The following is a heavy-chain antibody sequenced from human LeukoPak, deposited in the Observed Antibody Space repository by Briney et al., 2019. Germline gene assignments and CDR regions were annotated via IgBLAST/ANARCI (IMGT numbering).Heavy chain of an antibody. D-gene: IGHD5-18*01. CDR2: IYSGGST. V-gene: IGHV3-53*01. Sequence: GVSLRLSCAASGFTVSSNYMSWVRQAPGKGLEWVSVIYSGGSTYYADSVKGRFTISRDNYKNTLYLQMNSLRAEDTAVYYCARGAGYSYGLDYWGQGTLVTVSS. J-gene: IGHJ4*02. CDR1: GFTVSSNY. CDR3: ARGAGYSYGLDY.